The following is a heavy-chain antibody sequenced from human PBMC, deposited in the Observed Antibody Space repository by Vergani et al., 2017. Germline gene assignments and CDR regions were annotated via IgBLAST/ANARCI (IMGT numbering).Heavy chain of an antibody. CDR2: INAGNGNT. D-gene: IGHD3-10*01. CDR3: ARVYRGWLFPNYYYYYMDV. Sequence: QVQLVQSGAEVKKPGASVKVSCKASGYTFTSYAMHWVRQAPGQRLEWMGWINAGNGNTKYSQKFQGRVTITRDTSACTAYMELSSLRSEDTAVYYCARVYRGWLFPNYYYYYMDVWGKGTTVTVSS. J-gene: IGHJ6*03. V-gene: IGHV1-3*01. CDR1: GYTFTSYA.